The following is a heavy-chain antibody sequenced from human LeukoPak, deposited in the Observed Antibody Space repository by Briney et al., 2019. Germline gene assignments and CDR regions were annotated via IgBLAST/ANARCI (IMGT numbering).Heavy chain of an antibody. CDR3: TVWSGSSYLEYLQH. D-gene: IGHD2-15*01. V-gene: IGHV3-33*01. CDR1: GFTFSNYG. Sequence: GGSLRLSCAASGFTFSNYGMHWVRQSPGKGLDWVALIWYDGSKKYYADSVKGRFTISRDNAKDTLYLQMDSLRVEDTAVYYCTVWSGSSYLEYLQHWGQGTLVSVSA. CDR2: IWYDGSKK. J-gene: IGHJ1*01.